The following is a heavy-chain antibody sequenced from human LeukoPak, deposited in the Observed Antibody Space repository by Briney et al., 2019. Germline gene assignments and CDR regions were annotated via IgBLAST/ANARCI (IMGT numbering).Heavy chain of an antibody. J-gene: IGHJ6*03. Sequence: PSETLSLTCAVYGGSFSGYYWSWIRQPPGKGLEWIGEINHSGSTNYNPSLKSRVTISVDTSKNQFSLKLSSVTAADTAVYYCARVVQQLWLRAYYYYYMDVWGKGTTVTVSS. D-gene: IGHD5-18*01. CDR3: ARVVQQLWLRAYYYYYMDV. V-gene: IGHV4-34*01. CDR2: INHSGST. CDR1: GGSFSGYY.